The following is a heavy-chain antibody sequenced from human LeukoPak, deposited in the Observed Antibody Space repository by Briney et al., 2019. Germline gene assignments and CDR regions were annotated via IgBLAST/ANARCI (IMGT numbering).Heavy chain of an antibody. V-gene: IGHV1-69*06. J-gene: IGHJ3*02. D-gene: IGHD3-22*01. Sequence: SVKVSCKASGGTFSSYAISWVRQAPGQGLEWMGGIIPIFGTANYAQKFQGRVTITADKSTSTAYMELSSLRSEDTAVYYCARVGYYDSKNAFDIWGQGTMVTVSS. CDR2: IIPIFGTA. CDR1: GGTFSSYA. CDR3: ARVGYYDSKNAFDI.